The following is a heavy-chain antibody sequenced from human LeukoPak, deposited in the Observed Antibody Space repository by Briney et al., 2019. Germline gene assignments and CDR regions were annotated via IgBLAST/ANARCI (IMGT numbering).Heavy chain of an antibody. V-gene: IGHV1-18*01. CDR1: GYTFSSYG. D-gene: IGHD3-16*01. CDR3: ARSDTLADWFDP. J-gene: IGHJ5*02. CDR2: ISAYNGNT. Sequence: ASVKVSCKASGYTFSSYGIRWVRQAPGQGLGWMGRISAYNGNTNYAQKFQGRVTMTTDTSTTTAYMELRSLRSDDTAVYYCARSDTLADWFDPWRQGTLVTVSS.